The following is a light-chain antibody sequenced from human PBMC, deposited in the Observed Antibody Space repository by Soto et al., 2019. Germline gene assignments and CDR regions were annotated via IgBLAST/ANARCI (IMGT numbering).Light chain of an antibody. CDR1: QSVSSN. CDR3: QQYNNWPPSWT. Sequence: EIVMTQSPATLSVSPGERATLSCRASQSVSSNLAWYQQKPGQAPRLLIYGASTSATGIPARFSGSGSGTEFTLTISSLQSEDFAVYYCQQYNNWPPSWTFGQGTTVEIK. CDR2: GAS. V-gene: IGKV3-15*01. J-gene: IGKJ1*01.